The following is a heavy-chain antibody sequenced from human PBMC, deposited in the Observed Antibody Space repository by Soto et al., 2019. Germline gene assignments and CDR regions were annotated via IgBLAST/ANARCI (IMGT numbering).Heavy chain of an antibody. CDR3: AKDYDYGDSLPFDY. CDR2: LVGIGDTA. V-gene: IGHV3-23*01. Sequence: EVQLLEAGGGLVHPGGSLRLSCAASGFNFRNYGMSWGRQAPGKGLEWLSALVGIGDTAYYADSVRGRFTISRDNSKNTLYLQLNDLGAEDTAIYYCAKDYDYGDSLPFDYWGQGTLVTVSS. CDR1: GFNFRNYG. D-gene: IGHD4-17*01. J-gene: IGHJ4*02.